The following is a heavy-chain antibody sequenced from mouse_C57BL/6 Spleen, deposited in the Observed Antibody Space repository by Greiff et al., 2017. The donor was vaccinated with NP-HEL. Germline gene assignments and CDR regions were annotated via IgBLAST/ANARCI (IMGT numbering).Heavy chain of an antibody. CDR1: GYTFTDYE. V-gene: IGHV1-15*01. J-gene: IGHJ4*01. D-gene: IGHD4-1*01. CDR3: TRSVTGTGYAMDY. Sequence: QVQLKESGAELVRPGASVTLSCKASGYTFTDYEMHWVKQTPVHGLEWIGAIDPETGGTAYNQKFKGKAILTADKSSSTAYMELRSLTSEDSAVYYCTRSVTGTGYAMDYWGQGTSVTVSS. CDR2: IDPETGGT.